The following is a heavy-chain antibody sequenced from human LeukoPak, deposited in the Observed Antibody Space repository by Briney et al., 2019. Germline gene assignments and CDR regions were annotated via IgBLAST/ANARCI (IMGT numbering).Heavy chain of an antibody. V-gene: IGHV4-34*01. D-gene: IGHD3-10*01. CDR1: GGSFSGYY. CDR3: SGSYSTEYYYYGMDV. Sequence: PSETLSLTCAVYGGSFSGYYWSWIRQPPGKGLEWIGEINHSGSTNYNPSLKSRVTISVDTSKNQFSLKLSSVTAADTAVYYCSGSYSTEYYYYGMDVWGQGTTVTVSS. CDR2: INHSGST. J-gene: IGHJ6*02.